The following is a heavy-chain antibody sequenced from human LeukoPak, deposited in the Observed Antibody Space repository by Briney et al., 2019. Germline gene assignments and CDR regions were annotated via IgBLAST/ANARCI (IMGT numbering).Heavy chain of an antibody. D-gene: IGHD2/OR15-2a*01. V-gene: IGHV4-59*01. CDR2: IYYSGST. Sequence: SETLSLTCTVSGGSISSYYWSWIRQPPGKGLEWIGYIYYSGSTNYNPSLKSRVTISVDTSKNQFSLKLSSVTAADTAVYYCARGSVLRGGIFDYWGQGTLVTVSS. J-gene: IGHJ4*02. CDR1: GGSISSYY. CDR3: ARGSVLRGGIFDY.